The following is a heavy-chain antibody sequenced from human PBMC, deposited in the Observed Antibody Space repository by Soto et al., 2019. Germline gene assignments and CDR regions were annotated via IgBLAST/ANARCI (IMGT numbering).Heavy chain of an antibody. D-gene: IGHD6-13*01. V-gene: IGHV3-53*02. CDR1: GFTVSSNY. CDR2: IYSGGST. J-gene: IGHJ6*02. Sequence: EVQLVETGGGLIQPGGSLRLSCAASGFTVSSNYMSWVRQAPGKGLEWVSVIYSGGSTYYADSVKGRFTISRDNSKNTLYLQMNSLRAEVTAVYYCARDGYSSSWYGLGYYYYGMDVWGQGTTVTVSS. CDR3: ARDGYSSSWYGLGYYYYGMDV.